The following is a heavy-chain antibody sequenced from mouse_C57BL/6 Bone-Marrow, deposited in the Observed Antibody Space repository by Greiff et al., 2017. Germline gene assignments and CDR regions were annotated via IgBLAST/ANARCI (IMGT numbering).Heavy chain of an antibody. CDR1: GYTFTNYW. V-gene: IGHV1-63*01. Sequence: QVQLQQSGAELVRPGTSVKMSCKASGYTFTNYWIGWAKQRPGHGLEWLGDIYPGGGYTNYNEKSKGKATLTADKSSSTAYMQFSSLTSEDSAIYYCARIYDGYGDYAMDYWGQGTSVTVSS. CDR3: ARIYDGYGDYAMDY. J-gene: IGHJ4*01. CDR2: IYPGGGYT. D-gene: IGHD2-3*01.